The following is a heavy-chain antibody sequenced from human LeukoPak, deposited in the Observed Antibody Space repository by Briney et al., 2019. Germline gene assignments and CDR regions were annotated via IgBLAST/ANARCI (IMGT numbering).Heavy chain of an antibody. V-gene: IGHV3-30*03. Sequence: GGSLRLSCAASGFTFSSYGMHWVRQAPGKGLEWVAVISYDGSNKYYTDSVKGRFTISRDNSKNTLYLQMNGLRAEDTAVYYCTTVYSSSWSRRWGQGTLVTVSS. CDR1: GFTFSSYG. CDR3: TTVYSSSWSRR. CDR2: ISYDGSNK. J-gene: IGHJ4*02. D-gene: IGHD6-13*01.